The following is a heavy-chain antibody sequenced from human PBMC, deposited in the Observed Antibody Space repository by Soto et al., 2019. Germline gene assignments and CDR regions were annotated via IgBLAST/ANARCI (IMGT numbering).Heavy chain of an antibody. J-gene: IGHJ3*02. CDR1: GFSFSTYG. Sequence: EVQLVESGGGLGQPGGSLRLSCAASGFSFSTYGMNWVRQAPGKGLEWVSGMSGSSGSTYYAESVKGRFTISRDNSKNTLDLQLNRLRAEDTAIYYCAKGSIAAAGSDAFESWGQGTMVTVSS. CDR2: MSGSSGST. V-gene: IGHV3-23*04. D-gene: IGHD6-13*01. CDR3: AKGSIAAAGSDAFES.